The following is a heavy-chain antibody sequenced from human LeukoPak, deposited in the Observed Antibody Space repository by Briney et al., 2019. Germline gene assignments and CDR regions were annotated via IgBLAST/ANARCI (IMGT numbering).Heavy chain of an antibody. CDR1: GYTFTSYG. J-gene: IGHJ1*01. Sequence: ASVKVSCKASGYTFTSYGISWVRQAPGQGLEWMGWISAYNGNTNYAQKLQGRVTMTTDTSTSTAYMELRSLTSDDTAVYYCARDKAVTTELTQYFHHWGQGTLVTVSS. D-gene: IGHD4-11*01. V-gene: IGHV1-18*01. CDR3: ARDKAVTTELTQYFHH. CDR2: ISAYNGNT.